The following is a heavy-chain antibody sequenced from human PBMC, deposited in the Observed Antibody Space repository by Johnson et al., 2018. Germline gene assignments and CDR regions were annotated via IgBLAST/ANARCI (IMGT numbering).Heavy chain of an antibody. CDR2: ISYDGSNK. Sequence: QVQLVQSGGGVVQPGRSLRLSCGVSGFIFSRYAMHWVRQAPGKGLEWVAVISYDGSNKYYTDSVKGRFTISRDNSKNRLYLQMNSLRAEDTAVYYCARGPRYATLRLGELSSLREEYFQYWGQGTLVTVSS. D-gene: IGHD3-16*02. V-gene: IGHV3-30-3*01. CDR3: ARGPRYATLRLGELSSLREEYFQY. CDR1: GFIFSRYA. J-gene: IGHJ1*01.